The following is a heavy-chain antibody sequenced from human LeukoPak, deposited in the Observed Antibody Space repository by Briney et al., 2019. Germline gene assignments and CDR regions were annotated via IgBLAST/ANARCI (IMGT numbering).Heavy chain of an antibody. Sequence: ASVKVSCKASGYTFTSHYMHWVRQAPGQGLEWMGLINPSGSSTLYAQKFQGRVTMTRDMSTTTAYMELSSLRSEDTAMYYCARVATVVTPRGVPYDYWGQGTLVTVSS. V-gene: IGHV1-46*01. CDR1: GYTFTSHY. J-gene: IGHJ4*02. D-gene: IGHD4-23*01. CDR2: INPSGSST. CDR3: ARVATVVTPRGVPYDY.